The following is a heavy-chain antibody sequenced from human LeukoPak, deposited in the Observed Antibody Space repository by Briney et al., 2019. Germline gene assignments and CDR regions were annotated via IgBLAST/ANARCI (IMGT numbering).Heavy chain of an antibody. CDR2: ISWNSGSI. V-gene: IGHV3-9*01. Sequence: GGSLRLSCAASGFTFSSYAMSWVRQAPGKGLEWVSGISWNSGSIGYADSVKGRFTISRDNAKNSLYLQMNSLRAEDTALYYCAKSTVTTGYYFDYWGQGTLVTVSS. CDR3: AKSTVTTGYYFDY. D-gene: IGHD4-17*01. J-gene: IGHJ4*02. CDR1: GFTFSSYA.